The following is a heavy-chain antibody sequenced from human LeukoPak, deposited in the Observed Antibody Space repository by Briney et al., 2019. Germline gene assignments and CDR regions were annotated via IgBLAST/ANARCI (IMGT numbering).Heavy chain of an antibody. Sequence: GESLRISCKGSGYSFTNYWISCVRQLPGEGLEWMGRIDPTDSYTNYSPSFQGHVTVSVDKSISTAYLQWSSLKASDTAMYYCAGHHPTMVILTGAFDIWGQGTLVAVSS. CDR2: IDPTDSYT. J-gene: IGHJ3*02. CDR3: AGHHPTMVILTGAFDI. D-gene: IGHD3-10*01. V-gene: IGHV5-10-1*01. CDR1: GYSFTNYW.